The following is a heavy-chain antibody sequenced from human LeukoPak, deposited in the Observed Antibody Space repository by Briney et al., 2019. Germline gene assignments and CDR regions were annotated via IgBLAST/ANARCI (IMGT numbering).Heavy chain of an antibody. J-gene: IGHJ5*02. Sequence: GGSLRLSCVASGFPFSSHWMSWVRQAPGKGMEWVANIKYDGTEQYYVDSVRGRFTISRDNAKNSVSLQMNSLRAEDTAVYYCARGGSGSYYSSFDPWGQGTLVTVSS. CDR3: ARGGSGSYYSSFDP. D-gene: IGHD3-10*01. V-gene: IGHV3-7*01. CDR2: IKYDGTEQ. CDR1: GFPFSSHW.